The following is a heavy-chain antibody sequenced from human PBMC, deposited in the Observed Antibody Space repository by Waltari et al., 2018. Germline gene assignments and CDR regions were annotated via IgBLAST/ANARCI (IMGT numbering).Heavy chain of an antibody. CDR3: ARGAGSSATYGY. Sequence: QVQLQESGPGLVKPSQTLSLTCTVSGGSISSGGYYWSWIRQHPGKGLEWIGYIYHSGSTYYNPSLKSRVTISVDRSKNQFSLKLSSVTAADTAVYYCARGAGSSATYGYWGQGTLVTVSS. CDR1: GGSISSGGYY. D-gene: IGHD1-26*01. J-gene: IGHJ4*02. CDR2: IYHSGST. V-gene: IGHV4-31*03.